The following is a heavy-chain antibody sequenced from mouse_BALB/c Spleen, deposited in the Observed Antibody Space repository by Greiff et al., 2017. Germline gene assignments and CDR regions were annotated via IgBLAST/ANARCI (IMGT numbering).Heavy chain of an antibody. Sequence: VQLQQSGAELVRPGASVTLSCKASGYTFTDYEMHWVKQTPVHGLEWIGAIDPETGGTAYNQKFKGKATLTADKSSSTAYMELRSLTSEDSAVYYCTRGKTGPFAYWGQGTLVTVSA. CDR1: GYTFTDYE. J-gene: IGHJ3*01. CDR2: IDPETGGT. D-gene: IGHD4-1*01. V-gene: IGHV1-15*01. CDR3: TRGKTGPFAY.